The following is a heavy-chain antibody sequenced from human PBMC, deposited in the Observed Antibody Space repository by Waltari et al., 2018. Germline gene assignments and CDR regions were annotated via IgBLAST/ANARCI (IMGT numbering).Heavy chain of an antibody. CDR1: GYTFTGYY. Sequence: QVQLVQSGAEVKKPGASVKVSCKASGYTFTGYYMHWVRQAPGQGLEWMGWINPNSGGTNYAQKFQGRVTMTRDTSISTAYMELSRLRSDDTAVYYCARDRRSRYYYDSSGLDYWGQGTLVTDSS. V-gene: IGHV1-2*02. CDR3: ARDRRSRYYYDSSGLDY. J-gene: IGHJ4*02. CDR2: INPNSGGT. D-gene: IGHD3-22*01.